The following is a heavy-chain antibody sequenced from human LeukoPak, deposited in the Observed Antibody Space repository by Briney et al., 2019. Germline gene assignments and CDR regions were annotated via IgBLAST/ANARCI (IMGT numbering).Heavy chain of an antibody. J-gene: IGHJ4*02. CDR2: IFYGGRT. V-gene: IGHV4-39*01. CDR3: ARPLVGTARID. D-gene: IGHD5-18*01. CDR1: GDSMSSSTYC. Sequence: SETLSLTCTVSGDSMSSSTYCWAWIRQPAGKGLEWIGSIFYGGRTYYNPSLKSRVTISTDTSKNQFSLKLTSVTAADTAVYYCARPLVGTARIDWGQGTLVTVSS.